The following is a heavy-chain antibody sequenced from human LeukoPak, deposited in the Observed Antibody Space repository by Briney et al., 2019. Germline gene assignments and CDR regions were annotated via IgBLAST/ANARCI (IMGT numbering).Heavy chain of an antibody. Sequence: GGSLRLSCAASGFTFSSYAMSWVRQAPGKGLEWVSAISGSGGSTYYADSVKGRFTISRDNAKNSLYLQMNSLRAEDTALYHCARGGGYCSSTSCHYYYYYYMDVWGKGTTVTVSS. CDR2: ISGSGGST. J-gene: IGHJ6*03. V-gene: IGHV3-23*01. CDR1: GFTFSSYA. D-gene: IGHD2-2*01. CDR3: ARGGGYCSSTSCHYYYYYYMDV.